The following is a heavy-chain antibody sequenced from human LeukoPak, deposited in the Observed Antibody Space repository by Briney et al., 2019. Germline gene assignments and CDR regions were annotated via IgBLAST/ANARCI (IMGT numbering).Heavy chain of an antibody. CDR1: GFTFSSYA. CDR2: ISYDGSNK. CDR3: ARPMAVVVTAYDY. Sequence: PGGSLRLSCAASGFTFSSYAMHWVRQAPGKGLEWVAVISYDGSNKYYADSVKGRFTISRDNSKNTLYLQMNSLRAEDTAVYYCARPMAVVVTAYDYWGQGTLVTVSS. V-gene: IGHV3-30-3*01. D-gene: IGHD3-22*01. J-gene: IGHJ4*02.